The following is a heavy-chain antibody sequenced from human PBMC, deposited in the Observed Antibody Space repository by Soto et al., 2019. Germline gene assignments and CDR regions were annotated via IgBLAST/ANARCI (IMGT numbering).Heavy chain of an antibody. CDR2: INPNSGGT. Sequence: ASVKVSCKASGYTFTGYYMHWVRQAPGQGLEWMGWINPNSGGTNYAQKFQGRVTMTRDTSISTAYMELSRLRSDDTAVYYCARSLYRDDFLSGYYYFDYWRQGTLVPVSS. CDR1: GYTFTGYY. J-gene: IGHJ4*02. D-gene: IGHD3-3*01. CDR3: ARSLYRDDFLSGYYYFDY. V-gene: IGHV1-2*02.